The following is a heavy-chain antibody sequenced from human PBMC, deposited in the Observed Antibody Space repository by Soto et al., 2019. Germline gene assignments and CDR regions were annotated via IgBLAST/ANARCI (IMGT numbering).Heavy chain of an antibody. J-gene: IGHJ5*02. Sequence: GASVKVSCKASGYTFTRSGISWVRQAPGQGLEWMGWISTYNGDTNYAQTFQGRVTMTTDTSTSTVYMELRSLRSDDTAVYYCARDSSGYGSSWELNWFDPWGQGTLVTVSS. CDR3: ARDSSGYGSSWELNWFDP. V-gene: IGHV1-18*01. D-gene: IGHD6-13*01. CDR2: ISTYNGDT. CDR1: GYTFTRSG.